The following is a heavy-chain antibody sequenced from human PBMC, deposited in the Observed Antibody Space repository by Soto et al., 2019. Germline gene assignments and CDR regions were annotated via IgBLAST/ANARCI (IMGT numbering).Heavy chain of an antibody. D-gene: IGHD1-1*01. J-gene: IGHJ3*01. V-gene: IGHV3-74*01. Sequence: EVQLVESGGGLVRPGGSLRLSCAASGFTFSYYWMHWVRQAPGKGLVWVSRIQSDGSSTTYADYVKGRFIISRDNARNTVDLQMNSVRVEDTAVYYCARGERGAFDLWGQGTVVTVSS. CDR1: GFTFSYYW. CDR2: IQSDGSST. CDR3: ARGERGAFDL.